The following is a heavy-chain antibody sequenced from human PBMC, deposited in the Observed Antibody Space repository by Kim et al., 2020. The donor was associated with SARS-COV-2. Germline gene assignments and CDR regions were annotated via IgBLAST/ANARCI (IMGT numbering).Heavy chain of an antibody. J-gene: IGHJ4*02. Sequence: SYAQKFQGRVTMTRDTSISTAYMELSRLRSDDTAVYYCARGGLWWSYFDYWGQGTLVTVSS. CDR3: ARGGLWWSYFDY. V-gene: IGHV1-2*02. D-gene: IGHD2-21*01.